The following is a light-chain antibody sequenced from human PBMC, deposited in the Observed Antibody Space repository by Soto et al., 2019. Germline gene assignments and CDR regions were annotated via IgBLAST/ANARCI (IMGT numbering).Light chain of an antibody. CDR2: RAS. V-gene: IGKV1-5*03. CDR1: QSINSW. J-gene: IGKJ5*01. Sequence: TQMTQSPATLSASVGDTVTITCRASQSINSWLAWYQQKPGKAPNLLIHRASTLQSGVPSRFSGSGSGTEFTLTITGLQPDDFATYYCQHYNTYPYTFGQGTRLEIK. CDR3: QHYNTYPYT.